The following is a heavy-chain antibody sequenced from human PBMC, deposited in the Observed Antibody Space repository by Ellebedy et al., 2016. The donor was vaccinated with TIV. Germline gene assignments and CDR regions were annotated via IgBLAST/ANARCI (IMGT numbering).Heavy chain of an antibody. Sequence: PGGSLRLSCEASGFSFSSYSMIWVRQAPGKGLEWVSFISNSGTYIYYADSVKGRFTISRDNAKNSLYLQMNSLRVEDTAVYYCARVRTGYSGYDHFFDYWGQGTLVTVSS. V-gene: IGHV3-21*01. CDR3: ARVRTGYSGYDHFFDY. J-gene: IGHJ4*02. CDR1: GFSFSSYS. D-gene: IGHD5-12*01. CDR2: ISNSGTYI.